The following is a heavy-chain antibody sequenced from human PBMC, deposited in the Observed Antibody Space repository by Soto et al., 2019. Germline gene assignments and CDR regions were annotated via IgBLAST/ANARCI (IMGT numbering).Heavy chain of an antibody. D-gene: IGHD6-13*01. V-gene: IGHV3-48*03. CDR3: ARVTGIAAMDV. J-gene: IGHJ6*02. CDR2: ISSSGSTI. CDR1: GFTFSSYE. Sequence: GSLRLSCAASGFTFSSYEMNWVRQAPGKGLEWVSYISSSGSTIYYADSVKGRFTISRDNAKNSLYLQMNSLRAEDTAVYYCARVTGIAAMDVWGQGTTVTVSS.